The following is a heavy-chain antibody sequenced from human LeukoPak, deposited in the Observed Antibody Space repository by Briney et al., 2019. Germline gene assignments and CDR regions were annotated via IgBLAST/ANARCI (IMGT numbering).Heavy chain of an antibody. J-gene: IGHJ4*02. V-gene: IGHV4-4*09. CDR3: AKSYFDYSTYYSYYFNL. Sequence: SETLSLTCTVSGGSISGGYWSWIRQPPGRGLEWIGYVYTSGSTNYNPSLKSRVTISVDTSKSQIALKLSSVTAADTAVYYCAKSYFDYSTYYSYYFNLWGQGALVTVSS. D-gene: IGHD4-11*01. CDR1: GGSISGGY. CDR2: VYTSGST.